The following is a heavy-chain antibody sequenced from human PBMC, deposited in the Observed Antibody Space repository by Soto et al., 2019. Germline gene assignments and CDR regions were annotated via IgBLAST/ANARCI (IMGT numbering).Heavy chain of an antibody. CDR2: IKQDGSEK. CDR1: GFTFSSYW. Sequence: GESLKISCAASGFTFSSYWMSWVRQAPGKGLEWVANIKQDGSEKYYVDSVKGRFTISRDNAKNSLYLQMNSLRAEDTAVYYCARTEFMVRGVISYYYGMDVWGQGTTVTVSS. V-gene: IGHV3-7*01. J-gene: IGHJ6*02. CDR3: ARTEFMVRGVISYYYGMDV. D-gene: IGHD3-10*01.